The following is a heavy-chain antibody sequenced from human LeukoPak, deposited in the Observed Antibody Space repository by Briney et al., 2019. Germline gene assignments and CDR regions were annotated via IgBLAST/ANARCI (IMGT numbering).Heavy chain of an antibody. CDR1: GGSIRSDF. V-gene: IGHV4-59*01. D-gene: IGHD3-3*01. Sequence: SETLSLTCTVSGGSIRSDFWSWIRQPPGKGLEWIGYIYYSGSTNYNPSLKSRVTISVDTSKNQFSLKLSSVTAADTAVYYCARGPITIFGVVKAYFDYWGQGTLVTVSS. J-gene: IGHJ4*02. CDR2: IYYSGST. CDR3: ARGPITIFGVVKAYFDY.